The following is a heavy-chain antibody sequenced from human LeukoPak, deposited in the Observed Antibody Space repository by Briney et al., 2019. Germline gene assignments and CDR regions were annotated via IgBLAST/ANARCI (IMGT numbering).Heavy chain of an antibody. Sequence: ASVKVSCKASGGTFSSYTISWVRQAPGQGLEWMGRIIPILGIANYAQKFQGRVTITADKSTSTAYMELSSPRSEDTAVYYCAIRYCSSTSCETVVHYWGQGTLVTVSS. V-gene: IGHV1-69*02. CDR3: AIRYCSSTSCETVVHY. CDR1: GGTFSSYT. D-gene: IGHD2-2*01. J-gene: IGHJ4*02. CDR2: IIPILGIA.